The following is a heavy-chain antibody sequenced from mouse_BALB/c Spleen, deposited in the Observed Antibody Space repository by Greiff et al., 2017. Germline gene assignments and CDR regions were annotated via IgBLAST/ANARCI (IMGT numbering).Heavy chain of an antibody. CDR2: INPSNGGT. CDR3: TRTGNYVDWYFDV. CDR1: GYTFTSYY. J-gene: IGHJ1*01. Sequence: QVHVKQSGAELVKPGASVKLSCKASGYTFTSYYMYWVKQRPGQGLEWIGEINPSNGGTNFNEKFKSKATLTVDKSSSTAYMQLSSLTSEDSAVYYCTRTGNYVDWYFDVWGAGTTVTVSS. D-gene: IGHD2-1*01. V-gene: IGHV1S81*02.